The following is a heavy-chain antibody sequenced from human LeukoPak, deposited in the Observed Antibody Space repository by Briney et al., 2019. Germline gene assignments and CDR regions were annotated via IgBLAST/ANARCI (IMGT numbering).Heavy chain of an antibody. CDR2: ISYDGSNK. CDR3: AKAFYGSGPYYYGMDV. V-gene: IGHV3-30*18. Sequence: GGSLRLSCAASGFTFSSYGMHWVRQAPGKGLEWVAVISYDGSNKYYADSVKGRFTISRDNSKNTLYLQMNSLRAEDTAVYYCAKAFYGSGPYYYGMDVWGKGTTVTASS. D-gene: IGHD3-10*01. CDR1: GFTFSSYG. J-gene: IGHJ6*04.